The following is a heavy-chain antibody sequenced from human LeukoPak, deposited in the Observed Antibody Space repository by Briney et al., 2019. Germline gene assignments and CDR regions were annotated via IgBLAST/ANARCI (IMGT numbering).Heavy chain of an antibody. CDR3: ARDSSGWSGGGYFDF. CDR1: GFTFSSYA. V-gene: IGHV3-30-3*01. J-gene: IGHJ4*02. D-gene: IGHD6-19*01. Sequence: GGSLRLSCAASGFTFSSYAMHWVRQAPGKGLEWVAVISYDGSNKYYADSVKRRFTISRDNSKNTLYLQMNSLRAEDTAVYYCARDSSGWSGGGYFDFWGQGTLVTVSS. CDR2: ISYDGSNK.